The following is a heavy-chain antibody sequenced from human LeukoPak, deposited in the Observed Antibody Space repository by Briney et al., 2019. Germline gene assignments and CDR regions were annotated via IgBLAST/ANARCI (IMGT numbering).Heavy chain of an antibody. CDR2: IYYSGST. D-gene: IGHD3-9*01. Sequence: SETLSLTCTVSGGSISSYYWSWIRQPPGQGLEGIGYIYYSGSTNYNPSLKSRVTITVDTSKIQFSLKLSSVTAADTAVYYRAKDALRYFDWLSPTGYYFDYWGQGTLVTVSS. CDR3: AKDALRYFDWLSPTGYYFDY. V-gene: IGHV4-59*12. J-gene: IGHJ4*02. CDR1: GGSISSYY.